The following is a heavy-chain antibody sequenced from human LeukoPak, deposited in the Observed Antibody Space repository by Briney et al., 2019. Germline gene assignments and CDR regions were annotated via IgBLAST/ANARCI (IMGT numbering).Heavy chain of an antibody. V-gene: IGHV4-39*01. CDR2: IYYSGFT. Sequence: SETLSLTCSVSGGSISSSSYYWGWVRQPPGKGLQWIGSIYYSGFTYQSPSLKSRATMSVDTSENQFSLKLSPVTAADTAVYYCASLHCSSSSCTHSGFYHYGLDVWGRGTTVTVS. J-gene: IGHJ6*02. CDR1: GGSISSSSYY. CDR3: ASLHCSSSSCTHSGFYHYGLDV. D-gene: IGHD2-15*01.